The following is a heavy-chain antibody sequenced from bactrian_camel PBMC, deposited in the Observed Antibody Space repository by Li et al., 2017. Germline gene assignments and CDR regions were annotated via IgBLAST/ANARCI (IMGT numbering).Heavy chain of an antibody. J-gene: IGHJ4*01. Sequence: HVQLVESGGGLVQAGGSLNLSCTTSGFTFSDYTMGWFRQAPGKEREGVAAIDTDGSTSYADSVKGRFTISRDNAKNTVYLQMSSLKPEDTAMYYCAAARTYASCLRGGSGNYWGRGTQVTVS. V-gene: IGHV3S55*01. D-gene: IGHD2*01. CDR1: GFTFSDYT. CDR3: AAARTYASCLRGGSGNY. CDR2: IDTDGST.